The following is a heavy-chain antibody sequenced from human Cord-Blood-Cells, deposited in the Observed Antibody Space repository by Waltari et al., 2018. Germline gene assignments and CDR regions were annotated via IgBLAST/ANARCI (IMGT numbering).Heavy chain of an antibody. CDR3: ARVVLRTGDPYSLDY. CDR2: INHSGST. D-gene: IGHD7-27*01. J-gene: IGHJ4*02. Sequence: QVQLQQWGAGLLKPSETLSLTRAVYGGSFSGYYWSRLRPPPGKGLEWIGEINHSGSTNYNPSLKSRVTISVDTSKNQFSLKLSSVTAADTAVYYCARVVLRTGDPYSLDYWGQGTLVTVSS. CDR1: GGSFSGYY. V-gene: IGHV4-34*01.